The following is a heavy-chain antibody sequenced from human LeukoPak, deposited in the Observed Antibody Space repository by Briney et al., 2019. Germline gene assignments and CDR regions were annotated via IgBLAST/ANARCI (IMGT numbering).Heavy chain of an antibody. J-gene: IGHJ4*02. CDR3: ASNYDSSNYYGFDY. D-gene: IGHD3-22*01. CDR1: GFTFSSYS. Sequence: GGSLRLSCVASGFTFSSYSMNWVRQAPGKGLEWVSSISSSSSYIYYADSVKGRFTISRDNAKNSLYLQMNSLRAEDTAVYCCASNYDSSNYYGFDYWGQGTLVTVSS. V-gene: IGHV3-21*01. CDR2: ISSSSSYI.